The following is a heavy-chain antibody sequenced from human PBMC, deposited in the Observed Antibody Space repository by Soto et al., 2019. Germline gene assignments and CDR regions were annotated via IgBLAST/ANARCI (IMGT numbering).Heavy chain of an antibody. J-gene: IGHJ4*02. Sequence: EVQLVESGGGLVQPGGSLRLSCAASGFTFSNYWMHWVRQAPGKGLVWVSRINSDGSSINYADSVKGQFTISRDNAKNTLYLQRSSLRVEDTAVYYCGRGASGSYRLDYWGQGTLVTVSS. CDR3: GRGASGSYRLDY. V-gene: IGHV3-74*01. CDR2: INSDGSSI. D-gene: IGHD3-10*01. CDR1: GFTFSNYW.